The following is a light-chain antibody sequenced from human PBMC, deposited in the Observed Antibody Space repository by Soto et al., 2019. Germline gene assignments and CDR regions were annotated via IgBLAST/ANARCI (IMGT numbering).Light chain of an antibody. CDR1: SSDVGSYNL. Sequence: QSVLTQPASVSGSPGQSITISCTGTSSDVGSYNLVSWYQQHPGKAPKLMIYEGSKRPSGVSDRFSGSKSGNTASLTISGLRAEDEADYYCCSYAGSSTFYVFGTGTQLTVL. CDR3: CSYAGSSTFYV. V-gene: IGLV2-23*01. CDR2: EGS. J-gene: IGLJ1*01.